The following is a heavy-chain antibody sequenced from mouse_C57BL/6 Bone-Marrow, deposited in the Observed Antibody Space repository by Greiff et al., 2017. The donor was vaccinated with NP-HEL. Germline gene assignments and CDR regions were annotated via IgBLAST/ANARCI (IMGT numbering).Heavy chain of an antibody. V-gene: IGHV1-55*01. J-gene: IGHJ2*01. CDR3: ARGDY. CDR2: IYPGSGST. Sequence: QVQLQQPGAELVKPGASVKMSCKASGYTFTSYWITWVKQRPGQGLEWIGDIYPGSGSTKYNGKFKSTATLTVDTSSNSAYMQLRSLTSGDSAVFYCARGDYWGQGTTLTVAS. CDR1: GYTFTSYW.